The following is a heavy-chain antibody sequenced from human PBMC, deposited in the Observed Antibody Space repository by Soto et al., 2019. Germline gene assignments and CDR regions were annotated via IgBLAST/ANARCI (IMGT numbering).Heavy chain of an antibody. J-gene: IGHJ4*01. CDR2: IYHGGTT. CDR3: ARVHVMVVAGSTFDY. V-gene: IGHV4-38-2*02. D-gene: IGHD6-19*01. CDR1: GYSISIGSY. Sequence: SETMSLTCTVSGYSISIGSYWAWIRQPPGKGPEWIASIYHGGTTFYNPSLKSRITISVDTSNNQFSLKLTSVTAADTAVYYCARVHVMVVAGSTFDYWGHGTLVTVSS.